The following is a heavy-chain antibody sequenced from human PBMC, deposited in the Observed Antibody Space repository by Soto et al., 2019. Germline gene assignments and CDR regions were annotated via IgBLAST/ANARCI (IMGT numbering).Heavy chain of an antibody. Sequence: GGSLRLSCAASGFTFSTYGMSWVRQAPGKGLEWVANIKQDGSENYYVDSVRGRFTISRDNAKNSLYLQMNSLRAEDTAVYYCARDGSSSYLFDYWGQGTLVTVSS. V-gene: IGHV3-7*01. D-gene: IGHD6-6*01. CDR3: ARDGSSSYLFDY. CDR2: IKQDGSEN. J-gene: IGHJ4*02. CDR1: GFTFSTYG.